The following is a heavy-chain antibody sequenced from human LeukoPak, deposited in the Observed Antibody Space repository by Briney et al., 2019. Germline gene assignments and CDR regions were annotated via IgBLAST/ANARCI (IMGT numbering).Heavy chain of an antibody. Sequence: SETLSLTCTGSGGSISSSSYYWGWIRQPPGKGLEWIGSIYYSGSTYYNPSLKSRVTISVDTSKNQFSLKLSSVTAADTAVYYCARSYYYDSSGYRIWRWADAFDIWGQGTMVTVSS. CDR2: IYYSGST. D-gene: IGHD3-22*01. CDR3: ARSYYYDSSGYRIWRWADAFDI. CDR1: GGSISSSSYY. J-gene: IGHJ3*02. V-gene: IGHV4-39*01.